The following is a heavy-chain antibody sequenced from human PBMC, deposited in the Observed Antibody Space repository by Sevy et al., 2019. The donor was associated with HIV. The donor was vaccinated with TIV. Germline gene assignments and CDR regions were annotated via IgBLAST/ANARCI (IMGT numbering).Heavy chain of an antibody. J-gene: IGHJ2*01. CDR2: INPKSGGT. V-gene: IGHV1-2*02. CDR1: GYTLSQLS. D-gene: IGHD3-22*01. Sequence: ASVKVSCKVSGYTLSQLSMHWVRQAPGQGLEWMGWINPKSGGTNYAQRFQGRVTMTRDTSISTGYMELNGLRSDDTAIYYCARDASSGYWYFDLWGRGALVTVSS. CDR3: ARDASSGYWYFDL.